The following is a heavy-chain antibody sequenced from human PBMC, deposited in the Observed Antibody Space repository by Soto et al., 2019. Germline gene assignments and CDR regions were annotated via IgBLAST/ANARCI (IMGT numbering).Heavy chain of an antibody. V-gene: IGHV3-30*18. CDR1: GFTFSGYC. J-gene: IGHJ6*02. CDR2: ISYDGSNK. D-gene: IGHD2-2*01. CDR3: AKDVGCSSTSCYPYYGMDV. Sequence: GSLRLSCAASGFTFSGYCIHWFRHTPGKWLEWVAVISYDGSNKYYADSVKGRFTISRDNSKNTLYLQMNSLRAEDTAVYYCAKDVGCSSTSCYPYYGMDVWGQGTTVTVSS.